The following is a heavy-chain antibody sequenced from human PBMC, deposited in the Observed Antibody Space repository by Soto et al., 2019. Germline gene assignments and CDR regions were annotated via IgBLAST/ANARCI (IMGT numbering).Heavy chain of an antibody. J-gene: IGHJ5*02. CDR1: GNTFTNFG. CDR3: SRVIPGPEAWFHP. Sequence: QGQLVQSGVEVKKPGASVRVSCSASGNTFTNFGVTWVRQAPGQGLEWMGWLSPYTDDPSYAQKFQGRVTMTMDTSKNTAYLDLRIMTFDDTAVYYCSRVIPGPEAWFHPWGQGTLVTVSS. V-gene: IGHV1-18*01. D-gene: IGHD2-21*01. CDR2: LSPYTDDP.